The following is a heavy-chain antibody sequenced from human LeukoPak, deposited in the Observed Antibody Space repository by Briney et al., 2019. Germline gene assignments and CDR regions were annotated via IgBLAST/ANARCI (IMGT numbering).Heavy chain of an antibody. J-gene: IGHJ6*02. V-gene: IGHV1-24*01. D-gene: IGHD1-14*01. CDR3: ARHPPLSGTLYYYYGMDV. CDR2: FDPEDGET. CDR1: GYTLTELS. Sequence: ASVKVSCKVSGYTLTELSMHWVRQAPGKGLEWMGGFDPEDGETIYAQKFQGRVTMTEDTSTDTAYMELSSLRSEDTAVYYCARHPPLSGTLYYYYGMDVWGQGTTVTVSS.